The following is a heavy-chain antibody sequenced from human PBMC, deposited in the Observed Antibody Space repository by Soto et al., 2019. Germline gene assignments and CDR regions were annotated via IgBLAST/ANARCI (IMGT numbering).Heavy chain of an antibody. CDR2: ISGYNGNR. J-gene: IGHJ4*02. Sequence: QVQLVQSGAEVKKPGASVKVSCTASGYTFTIFGISWVRQAPGQGLEWMGWISGYNGNRNYAENVQDRVTVTTDTSTSTAYMELRNLRSDDTAVYYCAREVEGRGGEYDYWGQGTLVTVSS. D-gene: IGHD3-16*01. V-gene: IGHV1-18*01. CDR1: GYTFTIFG. CDR3: AREVEGRGGEYDY.